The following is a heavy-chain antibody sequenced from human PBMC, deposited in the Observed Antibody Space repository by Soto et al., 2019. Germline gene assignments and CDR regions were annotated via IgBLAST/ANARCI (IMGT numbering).Heavy chain of an antibody. CDR1: GDSINRSNNY. Sequence: SETLSLTCTVSGDSINRSNNYWDWIRQPPGKGLEWIGTTYYNGNAYYNPSLKSRVTMSVDTSKNQFSLKLISVTAADTAVYYCARHFVAVVIKGWGYWGQGALVTVSS. J-gene: IGHJ4*02. D-gene: IGHD3-22*01. V-gene: IGHV4-39*01. CDR2: TYYNGNA. CDR3: ARHFVAVVIKGWGY.